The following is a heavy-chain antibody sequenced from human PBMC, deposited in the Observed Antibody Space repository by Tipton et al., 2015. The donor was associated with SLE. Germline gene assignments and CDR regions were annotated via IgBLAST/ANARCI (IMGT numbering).Heavy chain of an antibody. J-gene: IGHJ6*02. CDR1: GGSISSRSLSSYY. CDR2: SYYSGTT. V-gene: IGHV4-39*07. CDR3: ARLQPGGNKGDYYNYYGMDV. Sequence: TLSLTCNVSGGSISSRSLSSYYWGWIRQPPGKGLEWIGSSYYSGTTYYNPSLKSRVTLSVDTSKNQFSLNLNSVTAADTAVYYCARLQPGGNKGDYYNYYGMDVWGQGTTVTVSS. D-gene: IGHD1/OR15-1a*01.